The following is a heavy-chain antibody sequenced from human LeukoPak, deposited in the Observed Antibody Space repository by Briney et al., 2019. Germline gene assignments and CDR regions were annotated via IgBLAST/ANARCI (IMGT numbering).Heavy chain of an antibody. CDR3: AREAYCGGDCYFYCYGMDV. J-gene: IGHJ6*02. CDR2: ISAYNGNT. V-gene: IGHV1-18*01. Sequence: ASVKVSCKASGYTFTSYGISWVRQAPGQGLEWMGWISAYNGNTNYAQKLQGRVTMTTDTSTSTAYMELRSLRSDDTAVYYCAREAYCGGDCYFYCYGMDVWGQGTTVTVSS. D-gene: IGHD2-21*02. CDR1: GYTFTSYG.